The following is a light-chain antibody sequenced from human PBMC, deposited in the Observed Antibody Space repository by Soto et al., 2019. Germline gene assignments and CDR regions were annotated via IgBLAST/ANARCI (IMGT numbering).Light chain of an antibody. CDR2: DAS. V-gene: IGKV1-5*01. J-gene: IGKJ1*01. CDR1: QSISSW. Sequence: ITMSQSPSTLSASVGDRVTITCRASQSISSWLAWYQQKPGKAPKLLIYDASSLESGVPSRFSGSGSGTEFTLTISSLQPDDFATYYCQQYNSYWTFGQGTKV. CDR3: QQYNSYWT.